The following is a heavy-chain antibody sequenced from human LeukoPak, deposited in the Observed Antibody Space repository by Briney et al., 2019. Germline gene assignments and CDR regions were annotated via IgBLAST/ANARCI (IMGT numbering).Heavy chain of an antibody. Sequence: ASVKVSCKASGGTFSSYAISWVRQAPGQGLEWMGWISAYNGNTNYAQKLQGRVTMTTDTSTSTAYMELRSLRSDDTAVYYCARDWNSSGSWYFDLWGRGTLVTVSS. CDR2: ISAYNGNT. CDR1: GGTFSSYA. D-gene: IGHD6-19*01. CDR3: ARDWNSSGSWYFDL. J-gene: IGHJ2*01. V-gene: IGHV1-18*01.